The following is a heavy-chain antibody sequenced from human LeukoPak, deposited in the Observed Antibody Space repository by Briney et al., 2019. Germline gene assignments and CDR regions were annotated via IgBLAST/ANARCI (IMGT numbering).Heavy chain of an antibody. CDR2: IKQDGREK. D-gene: IGHD3-10*01. J-gene: IGHJ4*02. CDR3: ARDRWFGESLPAHFEY. Sequence: GGTLRLSCAASGFTFSSYWMSWVRQAPGKGLEWVANIKQDGREKYYVDSVKGRFTIPRDNAKNSLYLQMNSLRAEDTAVYYCARDRWFGESLPAHFEYWGQGTLVTVSS. V-gene: IGHV3-7*01. CDR1: GFTFSSYW.